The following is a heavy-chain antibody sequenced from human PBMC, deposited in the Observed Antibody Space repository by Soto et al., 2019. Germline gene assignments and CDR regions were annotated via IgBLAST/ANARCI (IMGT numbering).Heavy chain of an antibody. D-gene: IGHD5-18*01. CDR1: GFTFSSYA. J-gene: IGHJ6*02. CDR2: ISGSGGST. Sequence: PGGSLRLSCAASGFTFSSYAMSWVRQAPGKGLEWVSAISGSGGSTYYADSVKGRFTISSDNSKNTLYLQMNSLRAEDTAVYYCAKAYTGSSYSDYGMDVWGQGTTVTVSS. CDR3: AKAYTGSSYSDYGMDV. V-gene: IGHV3-23*01.